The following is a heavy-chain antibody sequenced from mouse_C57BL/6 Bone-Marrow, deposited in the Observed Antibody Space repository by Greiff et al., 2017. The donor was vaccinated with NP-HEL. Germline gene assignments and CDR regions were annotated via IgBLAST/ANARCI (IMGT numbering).Heavy chain of an antibody. CDR3: AYYCGSSYAYYYAMDY. Sequence: QVQLQQPGAELVKPGASVKLSCKASGYTFTSYWMHWVKQRPGQGLEWIGMIHPNSGSTNYNEKFKSKATLTVDKSSSTDYMQLSSLTSEDSAVYYCAYYCGSSYAYYYAMDYWGQGTSVTVSS. D-gene: IGHD1-1*01. CDR2: IHPNSGST. CDR1: GYTFTSYW. J-gene: IGHJ4*01. V-gene: IGHV1-64*01.